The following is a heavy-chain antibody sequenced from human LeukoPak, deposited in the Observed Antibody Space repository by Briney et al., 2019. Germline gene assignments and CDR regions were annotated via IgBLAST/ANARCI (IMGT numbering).Heavy chain of an antibody. V-gene: IGHV3-7*04. CDR1: GFTFNSYW. Sequence: GGSLRLSCAVSGFTFNSYWMSWVRQAPGKGLEWVANINLDGCEKYYVDSVKGRFTISRDNAKNSLYLQIHSLRAEDTAVFYCARGRTMVGFWGQGTLVIVSS. D-gene: IGHD4/OR15-4a*01. CDR3: ARGRTMVGF. J-gene: IGHJ4*02. CDR2: INLDGCEK.